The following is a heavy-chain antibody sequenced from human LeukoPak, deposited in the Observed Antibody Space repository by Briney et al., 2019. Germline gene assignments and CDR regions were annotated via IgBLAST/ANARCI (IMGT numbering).Heavy chain of an antibody. V-gene: IGHV3-30-3*01. CDR1: GFTFSSYA. D-gene: IGHD3-3*01. CDR3: ARGGPYYDFWSGYYTLDY. J-gene: IGHJ4*02. CDR2: ISYDGSNK. Sequence: GGSLRLSCAASGFTFSSYAMPWVRQAPGKGLEWVAVISYDGSNKYYADSVKGRFTISRDNSKNTLYLQMNSLRAEDTAVYYCARGGPYYDFWSGYYTLDYWGQGTLVTVSS.